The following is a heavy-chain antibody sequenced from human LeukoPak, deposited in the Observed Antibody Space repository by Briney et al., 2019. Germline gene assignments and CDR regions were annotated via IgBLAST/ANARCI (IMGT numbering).Heavy chain of an antibody. Sequence: ASVKVSFKASGYTFTSYGISWVRQAPGQGLEWMGWISAYNGNTNYAQKLQGRVTMTTDTSTSTAYMELRSLRSDDTAVYYCAEAYYDSSGYFNWFDPWGQGTLVTVSS. V-gene: IGHV1-18*01. CDR1: GYTFTSYG. D-gene: IGHD3-22*01. CDR2: ISAYNGNT. J-gene: IGHJ5*02. CDR3: AEAYYDSSGYFNWFDP.